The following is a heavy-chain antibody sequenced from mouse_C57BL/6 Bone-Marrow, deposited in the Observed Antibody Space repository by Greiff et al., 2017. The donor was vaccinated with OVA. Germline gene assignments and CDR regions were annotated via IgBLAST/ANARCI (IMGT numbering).Heavy chain of an antibody. J-gene: IGHJ2*01. V-gene: IGHV5-12*01. CDR2: ISNGGGST. CDR3: ARHPYFDY. CDR1: GFTFSDYY. Sequence: EVKLQESGGGLVQPGGSLKLSCAASGFTFSDYYMYWVRQTPEKRLEWVAYISNGGGSTYYPDTVKGRFTISRDNAKNTLYLQMSRLKSEDTAMYYCARHPYFDYWGQGTTLTVSS.